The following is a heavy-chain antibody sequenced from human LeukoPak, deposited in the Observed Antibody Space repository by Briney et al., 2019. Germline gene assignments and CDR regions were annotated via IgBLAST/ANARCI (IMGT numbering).Heavy chain of an antibody. Sequence: ASVTVSFKTSGYTFTDYDINWVRQATGQGLEWLGWMNPSPGNTGYAQKFQGRVTITKNTSISTVYMELSSLKSEDTAVYYCARGRVTVFGPEAWYFDLWGRGTLVTVSS. V-gene: IGHV1-8*03. D-gene: IGHD3-3*01. CDR2: MNPSPGNT. CDR1: GYTFTDYD. CDR3: ARGRVTVFGPEAWYFDL. J-gene: IGHJ2*01.